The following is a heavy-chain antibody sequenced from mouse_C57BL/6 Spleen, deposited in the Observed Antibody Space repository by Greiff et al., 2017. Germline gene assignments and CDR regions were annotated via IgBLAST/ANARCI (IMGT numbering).Heavy chain of an antibody. D-gene: IGHD2-4*01. CDR3: ARKRVYYDYDGYAMDY. J-gene: IGHJ4*01. V-gene: IGHV1-50*01. CDR2: IDPSDSYT. Sequence: QVQLQQPGAELVKPGASVKLSCKASGYTFTSYWMQWVKQRPGQGLEWIGEIDPSDSYTNYNQKFKGKATLTVDTSSSTAYMQLSSLTSEDSAVYYCARKRVYYDYDGYAMDYWGQGTSVTVSS. CDR1: GYTFTSYW.